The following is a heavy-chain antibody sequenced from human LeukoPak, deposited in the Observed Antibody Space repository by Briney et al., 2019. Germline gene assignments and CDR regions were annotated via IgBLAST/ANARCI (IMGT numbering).Heavy chain of an antibody. V-gene: IGHV3-21*01. J-gene: IGHJ4*02. CDR2: ISSSSSYI. Sequence: GGSLRLSCAASGFTFSSMNWVRQAPGKGLEWVSSISSSSSYIYYADSVEGRFTISRDNAKNSLYLQMNSLRAEDTAVYYCAKTMVRGETSRPFDYWGQGTLVTVSS. CDR3: AKTMVRGETSRPFDY. CDR1: GFTFSS. D-gene: IGHD3-10*01.